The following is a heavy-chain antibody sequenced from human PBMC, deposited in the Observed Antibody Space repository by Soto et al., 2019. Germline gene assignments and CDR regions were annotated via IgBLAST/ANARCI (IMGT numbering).Heavy chain of an antibody. D-gene: IGHD3-22*01. CDR1: GGTFSSYA. CDR3: ARALYYYDSSGYYGHYYYGMDV. V-gene: IGHV1-69*01. Sequence: QVQLVQSGAEVKKPGSSVKVSCKASGGTFSSYAISWVRQAPGQGLEWLGGIIPIFGTANYAQKFQGRVTITADESTSTAYMELSSLRSEDTAVYYCARALYYYDSSGYYGHYYYGMDVWGQGTTVTVSS. J-gene: IGHJ6*02. CDR2: IIPIFGTA.